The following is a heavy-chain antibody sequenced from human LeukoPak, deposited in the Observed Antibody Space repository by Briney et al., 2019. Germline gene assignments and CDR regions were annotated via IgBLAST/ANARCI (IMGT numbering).Heavy chain of an antibody. CDR3: ARTRGYFDY. Sequence: PGGSLRLPCAASGFTFSDYDMSWIRQAPGKGLEWVSYISSSGSTIHYADSVKGRFTISRDNAKKSLYLQTNSLRAEDTAVYYCARTRGYFDYWGQGTLVTVSS. CDR1: GFTFSDYD. J-gene: IGHJ4*02. V-gene: IGHV3-11*01. CDR2: ISSSGSTI.